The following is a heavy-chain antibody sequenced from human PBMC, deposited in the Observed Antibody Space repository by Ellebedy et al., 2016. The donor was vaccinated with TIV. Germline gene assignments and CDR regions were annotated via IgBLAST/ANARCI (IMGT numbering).Heavy chain of an antibody. CDR2: INAGNGNT. V-gene: IGHV1-3*01. Sequence: ASVKVSCXASGYTFTSYAMHWVRQAPGQRLEWMGWINAGNGNTKYSQKFQGRVTITRDTSASTAYMELSSLRFEDTAVYYCAREIFLSGSFDYWGQGTLVTVSS. J-gene: IGHJ4*02. CDR1: GYTFTSYA. CDR3: AREIFLSGSFDY. D-gene: IGHD3-10*01.